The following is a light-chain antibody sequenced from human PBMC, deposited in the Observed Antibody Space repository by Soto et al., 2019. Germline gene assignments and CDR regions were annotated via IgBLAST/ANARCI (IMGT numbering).Light chain of an antibody. Sequence: VTLSLSPGERATLSCRASQSVSNNYLAWYQQKPGQAPRLLIYGASNRATGIPDRFSGSGSGTDFTLTISRLEPEDFAVYYCQQYGSSGTFGQVTKVEIX. CDR1: QSVSNNY. J-gene: IGKJ1*01. V-gene: IGKV3-20*01. CDR2: GAS. CDR3: QQYGSSGT.